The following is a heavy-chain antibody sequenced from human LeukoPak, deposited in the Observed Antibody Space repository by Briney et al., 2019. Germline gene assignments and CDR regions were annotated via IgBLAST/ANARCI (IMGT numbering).Heavy chain of an antibody. CDR1: GGTFSSYA. D-gene: IGHD5-24*01. CDR3: ARGGKMATIRYFDY. Sequence: SVKVSCKASGGTFSSYAISWVRQAPGQGLEWMGRIIPILGIANYAQKFQGRVTITADKSTSTAYMELSSLRSEDTAVYYCARGGKMATIRYFDYWGQGTLVTVSS. J-gene: IGHJ4*02. V-gene: IGHV1-69*04. CDR2: IIPILGIA.